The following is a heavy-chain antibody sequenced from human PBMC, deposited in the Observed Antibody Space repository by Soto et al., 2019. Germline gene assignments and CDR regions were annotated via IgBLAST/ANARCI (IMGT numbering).Heavy chain of an antibody. J-gene: IGHJ5*02. Sequence: GESLKISCKGSGYSFTSSWISGVHKRPGKRRARMWRIEPSDSYTSYSPSYQGHVTSSADKSISTACLQWSSLKASGSALCYSARHPYLAAVGFDPWGQGTLVTVSS. CDR3: ARHPYLAAVGFDP. D-gene: IGHD2-15*01. V-gene: IGHV5-10-1*01. CDR1: GYSFTSSW. CDR2: IEPSDSYT.